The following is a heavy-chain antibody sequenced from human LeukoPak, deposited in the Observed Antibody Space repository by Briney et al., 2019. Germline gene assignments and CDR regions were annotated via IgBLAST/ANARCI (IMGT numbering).Heavy chain of an antibody. D-gene: IGHD3-22*01. J-gene: IGHJ5*02. CDR3: ARSGYYDRGTYNWWFDP. Sequence: SETLSLTCTVSGVSISTYYWSWLRQPPGKGLEWIGYIYYSGSTNYNPSLRSRVTISVDTSKNQFSLKLSSVTAADTAVYYCARSGYYDRGTYNWWFDPWGQGTLVTVSS. CDR2: IYYSGST. CDR1: GVSISTYY. V-gene: IGHV4-59*01.